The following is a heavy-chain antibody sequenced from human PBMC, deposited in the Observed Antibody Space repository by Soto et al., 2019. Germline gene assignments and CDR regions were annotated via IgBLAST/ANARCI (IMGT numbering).Heavy chain of an antibody. V-gene: IGHV4-34*01. Sequence: PSETLSLTCAVYGGSFSGYYLSWIRQPPGKGLEWIGEINHSGSTNYNPSLKSRVTISVDTSKNQFSLKLSSVTAADTAVYYCASYCSSTSCDGGWFDPWGQGTLVTVSS. D-gene: IGHD2-2*01. CDR3: ASYCSSTSCDGGWFDP. J-gene: IGHJ5*02. CDR1: GGSFSGYY. CDR2: INHSGST.